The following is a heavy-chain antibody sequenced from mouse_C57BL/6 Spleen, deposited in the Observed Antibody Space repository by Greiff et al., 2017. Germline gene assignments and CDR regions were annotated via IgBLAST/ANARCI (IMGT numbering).Heavy chain of an antibody. CDR2: IYPGSGST. Sequence: QVQLQQPGAELLKPGASVKMSCKASGYTFTSYWITWVKQRPGQGLEWIGDIYPGSGSTNYNEKFKSKATLTVDTSSSTAYMQLSSLTSEDSAVYYCATHYYGPPYYFDDWGQGTTLTVSS. V-gene: IGHV1-55*01. D-gene: IGHD1-1*01. J-gene: IGHJ2*01. CDR3: ATHYYGPPYYFDD. CDR1: GYTFTSYW.